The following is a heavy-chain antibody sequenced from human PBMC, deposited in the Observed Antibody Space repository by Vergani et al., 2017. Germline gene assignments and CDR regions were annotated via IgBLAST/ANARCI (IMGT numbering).Heavy chain of an antibody. Sequence: QVQLVQSGAEVKKPGSSVKVSCKASGCTFSSYTISWVRQAPGQGLEWMGRIIPILGIANYAQKFQGRVTITADKSTSTAYMELSSLRSEDTAVYYCSRDDGYIPVYYYYYGMDVWGQGTTVTVSS. CDR3: SRDDGYIPVYYYYYGMDV. CDR1: GCTFSSYT. V-gene: IGHV1-69*08. J-gene: IGHJ6*02. D-gene: IGHD5-24*01. CDR2: IIPILGIA.